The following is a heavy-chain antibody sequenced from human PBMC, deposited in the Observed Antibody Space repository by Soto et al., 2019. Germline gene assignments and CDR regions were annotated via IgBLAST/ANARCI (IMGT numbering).Heavy chain of an antibody. CDR2: IIPILGIA. CDR1: GGTFSSYT. J-gene: IGHJ6*02. V-gene: IGHV1-69*08. D-gene: IGHD3-22*01. CDR3: ARDYYDSTEEYYYYGIDV. Sequence: QVQLVQSGAEVKKPGSSVKVSCKASGGTFSSYTISWVRQAPGQGLEWMGRIIPILGIANYAQKFQGTVTITADKSTSTAYMALSSLRSEDTDVYYWARDYYDSTEEYYYYGIDVWGQGTTVTVSS.